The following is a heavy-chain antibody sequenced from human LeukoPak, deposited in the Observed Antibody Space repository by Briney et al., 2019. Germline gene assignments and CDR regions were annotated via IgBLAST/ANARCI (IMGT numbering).Heavy chain of an antibody. CDR3: AKVQWEDSSGYDY. CDR1: GFTFSSYA. CDR2: ISWNSGSI. D-gene: IGHD3-22*01. Sequence: GGSLRLSCAASGFTFSSYAMSWVRQAPGKGLEWVSGISWNSGSIGYADSVKGRFTISRDNAKNSLYLQMNSLRAEDTALYYCAKVQWEDSSGYDYWGQGTLVTVSS. V-gene: IGHV3-9*01. J-gene: IGHJ4*02.